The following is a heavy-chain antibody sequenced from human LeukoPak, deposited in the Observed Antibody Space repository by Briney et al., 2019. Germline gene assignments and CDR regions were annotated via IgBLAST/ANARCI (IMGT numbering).Heavy chain of an antibody. CDR3: ARDRSFGYGSHFDY. CDR2: TFYRSKWHN. CDR1: GDSVSSNSAA. Sequence: SQTLSLTCAISGDSVSSNSAAWNWLRQSPSSGLEWLGRTFYRSKWHNDYAVSVKGRITINPDTSKNHFYLQLNSVTPEDTAVYYCARDRSFGYGSHFDYWGQRTLVTVSS. D-gene: IGHD5-18*01. V-gene: IGHV6-1*01. J-gene: IGHJ4*02.